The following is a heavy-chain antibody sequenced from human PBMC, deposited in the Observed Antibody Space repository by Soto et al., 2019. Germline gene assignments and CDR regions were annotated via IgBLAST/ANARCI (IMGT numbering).Heavy chain of an antibody. CDR2: ISAYNGNT. V-gene: IGHV1-18*04. CDR1: GYTFTSYG. D-gene: IGHD3-22*01. J-gene: IGHJ4*02. Sequence: ASVKVSCKASGYTFTSYGISWVRQAPGQGLEWMGWISAYNGNTNYAQKLQGRVTMTTDTSTSTAYMELRSLRSDDTAVYYCARVGTYYDSSGYYLGYFDYWGQGTLVTVSS. CDR3: ARVGTYYDSSGYYLGYFDY.